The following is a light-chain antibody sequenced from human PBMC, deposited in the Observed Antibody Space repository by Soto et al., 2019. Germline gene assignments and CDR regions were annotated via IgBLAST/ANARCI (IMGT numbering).Light chain of an antibody. CDR2: EVT. CDR3: TSYVGNDIWV. J-gene: IGLJ3*02. CDR1: SSDVGAYKY. Sequence: QSALTQPPSASGSPGQSVTISCTGTSSDVGAYKYVSWYQQYPGKAPKLMIYEVTKRPSGVPDRFSGSKSGNTASLTVSGLQAEDEADYYCTSYVGNDIWVXGGGTKLTVL. V-gene: IGLV2-8*01.